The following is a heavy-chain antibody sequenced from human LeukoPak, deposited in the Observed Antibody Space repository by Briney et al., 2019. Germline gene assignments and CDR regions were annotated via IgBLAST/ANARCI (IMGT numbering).Heavy chain of an antibody. CDR3: ARALRYFDWLRLGYYYYMDV. CDR1: GGSISRYY. D-gene: IGHD3-9*01. V-gene: IGHV4-59*01. J-gene: IGHJ6*03. CDR2: IYYSGST. Sequence: PSGTPSPPRPVSGGSISRYYWSWIRQPPREGLGWVGGIYYSGSTNYNPSLKSRVTISVDTSKNQFSLKLSSVTAADTAVYYCARALRYFDWLRLGYYYYMDVWGKGTTVTISS.